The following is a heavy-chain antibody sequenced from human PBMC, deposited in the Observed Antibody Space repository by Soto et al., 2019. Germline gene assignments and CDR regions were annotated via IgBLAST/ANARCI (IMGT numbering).Heavy chain of an antibody. CDR2: IYYSGST. D-gene: IGHD6-6*01. CDR1: GGSISSGDYY. J-gene: IGHJ5*02. Sequence: QVQLQESGPGLVKPSQTLSLTCTVSGGSISSGDYYWSWIRQPPGKGLEWIGYIYYSGSTYYNPSLKSRVTISVDTSKNQFSLKLSSVTAADTAVYYCARDRKFEYSSSSEWLDPWGQGTLVTVSS. CDR3: ARDRKFEYSSSSEWLDP. V-gene: IGHV4-30-4*01.